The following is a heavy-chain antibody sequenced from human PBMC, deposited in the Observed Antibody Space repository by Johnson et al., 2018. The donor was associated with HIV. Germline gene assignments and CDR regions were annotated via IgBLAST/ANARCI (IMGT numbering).Heavy chain of an antibody. J-gene: IGHJ3*02. CDR2: MSYDGTNK. CDR1: GFSFSTYA. Sequence: QVQLVESGGGVVQPGRSLRLSCAASGFSFSTYAMHWVRQAPGKGLEWVAVMSYDGTNKYYADSVKGRFTISRDNSKNTLYLQMNSLRAEDTAVYYCARGYCGGYCLSWSALSGPFDIWGQGTMVTVSS. D-gene: IGHD2-21*01. V-gene: IGHV3-30*04. CDR3: ARGYCGGYCLSWSALSGPFDI.